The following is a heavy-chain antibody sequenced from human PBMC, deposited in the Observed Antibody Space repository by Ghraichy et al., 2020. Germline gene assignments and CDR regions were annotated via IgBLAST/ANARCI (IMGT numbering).Heavy chain of an antibody. D-gene: IGHD3-16*01. CDR1: GGSFSGYY. Sequence: SETLSLTCAVYGGSFSGYYWSWIRQPPGKGLEWIEEINHRGSTNYNPSLKSRVTISVDTSKNQFSLKLSSVTAADTAVYYCARDYDYVWGNWFDPWGQGTLVTVSS. CDR3: ARDYDYVWGNWFDP. V-gene: IGHV4-34*01. CDR2: INHRGST. J-gene: IGHJ5*02.